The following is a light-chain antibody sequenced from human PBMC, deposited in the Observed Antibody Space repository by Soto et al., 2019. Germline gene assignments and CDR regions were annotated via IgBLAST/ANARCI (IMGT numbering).Light chain of an antibody. V-gene: IGLV2-14*01. CDR1: SGDIGGYNY. J-gene: IGLJ2*01. CDR3: SSYVSSSTFVV. Sequence: QSALTQPASVSGSPGQSITISCTGTSGDIGGYNYVSWYQQHPGKAPKLLISEVTNRPSGVSNRFSGSKSGNTASLTISGLQAEDEADYYCSSYVSSSTFVVFGGGTKLTVL. CDR2: EVT.